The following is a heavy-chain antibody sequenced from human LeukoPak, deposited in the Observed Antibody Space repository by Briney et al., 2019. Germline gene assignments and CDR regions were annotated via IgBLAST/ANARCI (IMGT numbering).Heavy chain of an antibody. CDR2: ISGSGGST. D-gene: IGHD3-16*02. J-gene: IGHJ3*02. CDR3: ARVKAGSIWGSYRNDAFDI. Sequence: GSLRLSCAASGFTFSSYAMSWVRQAPGKGLEWVSAISGSGGSTYYADSVKGRFTISRDNSKNTLYLQMNSLRAEDTAVYYCARVKAGSIWGSYRNDAFDIWGQGTMVTVSS. CDR1: GFTFSSYA. V-gene: IGHV3-23*01.